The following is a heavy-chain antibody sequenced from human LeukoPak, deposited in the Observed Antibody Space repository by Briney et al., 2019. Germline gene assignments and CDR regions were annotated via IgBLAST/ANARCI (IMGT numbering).Heavy chain of an antibody. D-gene: IGHD5-18*01. CDR2: FFTRGTSGTT. CDR3: ARDLGGYSDGSYYYYMGV. J-gene: IGHJ6*03. V-gene: IGHV4-4*07. CDR1: GGSVSTYY. Sequence: PSETLSLTCTVSGGSVSTYYWSWIRQPAGKGLEFIERFFTRGTSGTTNYNPSLKSRVTMSLDTSKNQFSLKLSSVTAADTAVYYCARDLGGYSDGSYYYYMGVWGKGTTVTVSS.